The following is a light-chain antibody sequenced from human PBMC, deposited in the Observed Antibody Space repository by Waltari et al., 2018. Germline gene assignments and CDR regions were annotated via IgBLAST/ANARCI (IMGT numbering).Light chain of an antibody. CDR3: ASYTSANTVL. CDR1: RSDIGYYNF. CDR2: DVS. J-gene: IGLJ2*01. Sequence: QSGLTQPASVSGSPGQSITISCTGTRSDIGYYNFVSWYQQHPGKAPKPVIFDVSRWPSGVSHRFSGSKSGNTASLTISGLQAEDEAAYYCASYTSANTVLFGGGTKVTVL. V-gene: IGLV2-14*03.